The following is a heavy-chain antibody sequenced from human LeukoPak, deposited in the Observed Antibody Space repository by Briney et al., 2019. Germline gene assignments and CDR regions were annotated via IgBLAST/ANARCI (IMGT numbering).Heavy chain of an antibody. D-gene: IGHD1-26*01. J-gene: IGHJ4*02. CDR2: IYTSGST. CDR3: ARLPRSNRGLRKYFDY. CDR1: GNSFGDYY. V-gene: IGHV4-4*07. Sequence: SETLSLTCTVSGNSFGDYYWSWIRQPAGKGLEWIGRIYTSGSTTYNPSLKSRVTISVDTSKNQFSLKLSSVTAADTAVYYCARLPRSNRGLRKYFDYWGQGTLVTVSS.